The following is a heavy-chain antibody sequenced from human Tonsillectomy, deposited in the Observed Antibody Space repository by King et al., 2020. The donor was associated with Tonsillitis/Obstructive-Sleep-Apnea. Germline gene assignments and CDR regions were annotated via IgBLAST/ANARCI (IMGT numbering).Heavy chain of an antibody. CDR3: ASQPGIAAAS. V-gene: IGHV3-21*01. D-gene: IGHD6-13*01. Sequence: VQLVESGGGLVKPGGSLRLSCAASGFTFSSYSMNWVRQAPGKGLEWVSSISSSSSYIYYADAVKGRFTISRDNAKNSLYLQMNSLRAEDTAVYYCASQPGIAAASWGQGTLVTVSS. CDR2: ISSSSSYI. J-gene: IGHJ5*02. CDR1: GFTFSSYS.